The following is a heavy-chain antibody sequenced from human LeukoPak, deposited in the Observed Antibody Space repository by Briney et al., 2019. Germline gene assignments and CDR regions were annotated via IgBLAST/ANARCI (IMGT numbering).Heavy chain of an antibody. D-gene: IGHD3-9*01. J-gene: IGHJ4*02. CDR2: IQYYGGNK. V-gene: IGHV3-30*02. CDR1: AFTFSSYG. CDR3: AKVSESNYDILTGYYTPYYFDY. Sequence: GGSLRLSCAASAFTFSSYGMHWVRQAPGKGLESVAFIQYYGGNKFYADSVKGRFTISRDNSKNILYLQMNSLRADDTAVYYCAKVSESNYDILTGYYTPYYFDYWGQGTLVTVSS.